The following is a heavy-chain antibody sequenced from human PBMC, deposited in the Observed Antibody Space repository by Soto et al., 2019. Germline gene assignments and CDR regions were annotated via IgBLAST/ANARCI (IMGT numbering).Heavy chain of an antibody. D-gene: IGHD5-18*01. V-gene: IGHV4-39*01. J-gene: IGHJ3*02. Sequence: PSETLSLTCTVSGDSISSSSYYWGWIRHPPGKGLEWIGNIYYSGSTYYNPSLKSRVTISVDTSKNQFSLKLSSVTAADTAVYYCARRGGYSYGAVGFDIWGQGTMVTVSS. CDR1: GDSISSSSYY. CDR3: ARRGGYSYGAVGFDI. CDR2: IYYSGST.